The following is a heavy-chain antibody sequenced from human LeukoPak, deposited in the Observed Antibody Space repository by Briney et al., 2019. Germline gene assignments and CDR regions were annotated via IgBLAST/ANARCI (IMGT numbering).Heavy chain of an antibody. CDR2: IYHSGST. J-gene: IGHJ5*02. D-gene: IGHD2-15*01. CDR3: ANHRYCSGGSCYSGILWFDP. V-gene: IGHV4-4*02. CDR1: GGSISSSNW. Sequence: SETLSLTCAVSGGSISSSNWWSWVRQPPGKGLEWIGEIYHSGSTNHNPSLKSRVTISVDTSKNQFSLKLSSVTAADTAVYYCANHRYCSGGSCYSGILWFDPWGQGTLVTVSS.